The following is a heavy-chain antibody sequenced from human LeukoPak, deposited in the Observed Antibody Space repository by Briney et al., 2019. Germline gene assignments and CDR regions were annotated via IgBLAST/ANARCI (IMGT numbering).Heavy chain of an antibody. CDR3: TRVPYGDYWSSDY. CDR2: IKHDEIEK. CDR1: GFTFGDYA. D-gene: IGHD4-17*01. Sequence: GGSLRLSCTTSGFTFGDYAMSRFRQAPGKGLEWVANIKHDEIEKYYVDSVKGRFTISRDNAKNSLFLQMNSLRVEDTAIYYCTRVPYGDYWSSDYWGQGTLVTVSS. V-gene: IGHV3-7*01. J-gene: IGHJ4*02.